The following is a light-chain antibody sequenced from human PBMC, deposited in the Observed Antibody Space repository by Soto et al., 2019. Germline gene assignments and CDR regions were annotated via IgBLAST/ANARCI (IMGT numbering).Light chain of an antibody. CDR3: SSHSGTNYHYV. J-gene: IGLJ1*01. V-gene: IGLV2-8*01. CDR2: EVS. CDR1: SSDVGGYNY. Sequence: QSVLTQPPSASGSFGQSVTISCTGTSSDVGGYNYVSWYQQHPGKAPKLMIYEVSERPSGVPDRFSGSKSGNTASLTVSGLQADDEADYYCSSHSGTNYHYVFGTGTKLTVL.